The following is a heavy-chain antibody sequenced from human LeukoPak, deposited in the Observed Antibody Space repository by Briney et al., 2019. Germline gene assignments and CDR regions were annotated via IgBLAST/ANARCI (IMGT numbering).Heavy chain of an antibody. V-gene: IGHV3-74*01. J-gene: IGHJ4*02. CDR1: GFTFSSYW. D-gene: IGHD2-21*01. CDR2: INSDGSST. CDR3: GTDMVKGY. Sequence: PGGSLRLSCAVSGFTFSSYWMHWVRQAPGKGLVWVSRINSDGSSTNYADSVKGRFTIPRDNAKNTLYLQMNSLRAEDAAVYYCGTDMVKGYWGQGTLVTVAS.